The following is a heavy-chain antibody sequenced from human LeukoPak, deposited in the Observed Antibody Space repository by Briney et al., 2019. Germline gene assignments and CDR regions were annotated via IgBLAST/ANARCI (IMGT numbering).Heavy chain of an antibody. CDR3: AMCNSGPWDFQH. CDR1: GGSISSGGYY. Sequence: PSETLSLTCTVSGGSISSGGYYWSWIRQHPGKGLEWIGYIYYSGSTYYNPSLKSRVTISVDTSKNQFSLKLSSVTAADTAVYYCAMCNSGPWDFQHWGQGTLVTVSS. J-gene: IGHJ1*01. V-gene: IGHV4-31*03. D-gene: IGHD4-23*01. CDR2: IYYSGST.